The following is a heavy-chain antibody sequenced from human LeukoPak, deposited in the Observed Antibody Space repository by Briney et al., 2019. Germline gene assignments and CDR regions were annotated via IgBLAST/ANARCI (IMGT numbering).Heavy chain of an antibody. J-gene: IGHJ4*02. D-gene: IGHD2-2*01. CDR1: GFTFRSHA. CDR2: IYENGGTT. CDR3: ARAPGYCSSTSCLYFDY. V-gene: IGHV3-23*01. Sequence: PGGSLRLSCVGSGFTFRSHAMSWVRQAPEKGLEFVSGIYENGGTTYYADSVKGRFSISRDNSKNTLYLQMNNLRAEDTAVFYCARAPGYCSSTSCLYFDYWGQGALVTVSS.